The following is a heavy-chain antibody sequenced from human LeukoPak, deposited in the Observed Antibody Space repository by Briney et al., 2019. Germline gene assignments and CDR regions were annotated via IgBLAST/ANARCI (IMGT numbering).Heavy chain of an antibody. J-gene: IGHJ4*02. CDR2: ISSSSSYI. D-gene: IGHD3-22*01. CDR3: AREGFDDSRLSFDY. Sequence: GGSLRLSCAASGFTFSSYSMNWVRQAPGKGLEWVSSISSSSSYIYYADSVKGRFTIYRDNAKNSLYLQMNSLRAEDTAVYYCAREGFDDSRLSFDYWGQGTLVTVSS. CDR1: GFTFSSYS. V-gene: IGHV3-21*01.